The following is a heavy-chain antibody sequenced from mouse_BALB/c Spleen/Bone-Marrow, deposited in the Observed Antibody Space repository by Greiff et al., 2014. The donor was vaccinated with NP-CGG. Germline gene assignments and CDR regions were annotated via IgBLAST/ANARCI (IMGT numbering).Heavy chain of an antibody. V-gene: IGHV1-54*01. J-gene: IGHJ2*01. CDR2: INPGSGGT. D-gene: IGHD3-3*01. CDR1: GYAFTNYL. Sequence: QVQLQQSGAELVRPGTSVKVSCKASGYAFTNYLIEWVKQRPGQGLEWIGMINPGSGGTNYNEKFKGKATLTADESSSTAYMQLSSRTADDSAVYFCSRRDGSYFDYWGQGTTLTVSS. CDR3: SRRDGSYFDY.